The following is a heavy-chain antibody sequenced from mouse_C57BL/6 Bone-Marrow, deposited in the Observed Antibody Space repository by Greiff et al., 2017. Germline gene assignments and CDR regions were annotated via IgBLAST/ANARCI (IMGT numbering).Heavy chain of an antibody. CDR2: IDPEIGDT. J-gene: IGHJ2*01. CDR1: GYAFTNYL. D-gene: IGHD2-3*01. V-gene: IGHV1-54*02. CDR3: SSFDGNYFDF. Sequence: VKLQESGAELVRPGTSVKVSCKASGYAFTNYLIEWVKQRPGQGLEWIGWIDPEIGDTEYASKFQGKATITSDTSSNTAYLQLSSLTSEDTAVYYCSSFDGNYFDFWGQGTPLTVAS.